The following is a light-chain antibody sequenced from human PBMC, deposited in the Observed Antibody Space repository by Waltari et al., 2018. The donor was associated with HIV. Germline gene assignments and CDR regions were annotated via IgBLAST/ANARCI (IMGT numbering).Light chain of an antibody. CDR2: DVS. Sequence: KAPKLLIFDVSKRPSGVPDRFSGSKSGNTASLTISGLQPEDEADYYCCSYAGSPYVFGTGTKLTVL. CDR3: CSYAGSPYV. J-gene: IGLJ1*01. V-gene: IGLV2-11*01.